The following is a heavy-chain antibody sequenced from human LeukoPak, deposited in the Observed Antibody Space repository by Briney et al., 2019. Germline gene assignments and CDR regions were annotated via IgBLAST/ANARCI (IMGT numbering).Heavy chain of an antibody. V-gene: IGHV5-51*01. Sequence: GGSLKISCKGSGYSFTSYWIGWVRQMPGKGLEWMGIIYPGDSDTRYSPSFQGQVTISADKSISTAYLQWSSLKASDTAMYYCAGAYYDSSGYYWGFDYWGQGTLVTVSS. CDR2: IYPGDSDT. CDR3: AGAYYDSSGYYWGFDY. J-gene: IGHJ4*02. D-gene: IGHD3-22*01. CDR1: GYSFTSYW.